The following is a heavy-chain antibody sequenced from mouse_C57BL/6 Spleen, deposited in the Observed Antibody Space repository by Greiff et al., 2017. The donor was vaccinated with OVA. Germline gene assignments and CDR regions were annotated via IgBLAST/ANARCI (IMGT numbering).Heavy chain of an antibody. CDR1: GFTFSSYG. V-gene: IGHV5-6*01. D-gene: IGHD2-4*01. CDR2: ISSGGSYT. CDR3: ARHDYDGGQAWFAY. Sequence: EVKLMESGGDLVKPGGSLKLSCAASGFTFSSYGMSWVRQTPDKRLEWVATISSGGSYTYYPDSVKGRFTISRDNAKNTLYLQMSSLKSEDTAMYYCARHDYDGGQAWFAYWGQGTLVTVSA. J-gene: IGHJ3*01.